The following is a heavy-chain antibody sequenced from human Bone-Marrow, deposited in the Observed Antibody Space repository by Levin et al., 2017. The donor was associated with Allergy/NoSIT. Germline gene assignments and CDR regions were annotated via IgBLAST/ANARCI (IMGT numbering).Heavy chain of an antibody. V-gene: IGHV3-7*01. CDR3: ARDQGTGTTEFDS. J-gene: IGHJ4*02. D-gene: IGHD1-1*01. CDR1: GFTFSNYW. CDR2: INQDGDGK. Sequence: GGSLRLSCAASGFTFSNYWMGWVRQAPGKGLEWVANINQDGDGKYYVDSVKGRFTISRDNAKNSLHLHMNSLRAEDTAVYYCARDQGTGTTEFDSWGQGTLVTVSS.